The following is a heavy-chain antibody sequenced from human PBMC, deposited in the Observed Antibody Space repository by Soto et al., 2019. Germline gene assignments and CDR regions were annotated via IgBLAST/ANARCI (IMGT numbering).Heavy chain of an antibody. V-gene: IGHV1-18*01. CDR1: GYTFTTYG. J-gene: IGHJ6*02. Sequence: QVQLVQSGAEVRKPGASVKVSCKASGYTFTTYGISWVRRAPGQGLEWMGWISTYDGHTKYAQKFQGRIIMTTDTSTRTVDMDLRSLRSDETAVYYCAREGEMPYYYSDLDVWGQGTTVTVSS. CDR3: AREGEMPYYYSDLDV. CDR2: ISTYDGHT. D-gene: IGHD3-16*01.